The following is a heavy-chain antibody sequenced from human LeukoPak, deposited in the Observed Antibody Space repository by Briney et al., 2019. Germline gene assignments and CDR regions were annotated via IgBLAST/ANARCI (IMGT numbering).Heavy chain of an antibody. J-gene: IGHJ3*02. CDR2: INHSGST. Sequence: SEALSLTCAVYGGSFSGYYWSWIRQPPGKGLEWIGEINHSGSTNYNPSLKSRVTISVDTSKNQFSLKLSSVTAADTAVYYCARELYSSGYHDAFDIWGQGTMVTVSS. CDR1: GGSFSGYY. V-gene: IGHV4-34*01. CDR3: ARELYSSGYHDAFDI. D-gene: IGHD3-22*01.